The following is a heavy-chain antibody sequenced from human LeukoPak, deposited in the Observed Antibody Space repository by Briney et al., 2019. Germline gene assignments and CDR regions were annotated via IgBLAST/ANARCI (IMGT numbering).Heavy chain of an antibody. D-gene: IGHD5-24*01. V-gene: IGHV3-30*03. CDR1: GFTFSSYG. CDR3: ARDETWLQF. J-gene: IGHJ4*02. Sequence: GGSLRLSCAASGFTFSSYGMHWVRQAPGKGLEWVAVMSYDGSNKYYADSVKGRFTISRDNAKNSLYLQMNSLRAEDTAVYYCARDETWLQFWGQGTLVTVSS. CDR2: MSYDGSNK.